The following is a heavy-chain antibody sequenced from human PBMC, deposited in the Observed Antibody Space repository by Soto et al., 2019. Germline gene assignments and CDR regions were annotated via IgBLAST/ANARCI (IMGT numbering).Heavy chain of an antibody. V-gene: IGHV1-69*13. CDR3: ARTIPYYYDSSGKNWFDP. CDR1: GGTFSSYA. J-gene: IGHJ5*02. CDR2: IIPIFGTA. D-gene: IGHD3-22*01. Sequence: SVKVSCKASGGTFSSYAISWVRQAPGQGLEWMGGIIPIFGTANYAQKFQGRVTITADESTSTAYMELSSLRSEDTAVYYCARTIPYYYDSSGKNWFDPWGQGTLVPVSS.